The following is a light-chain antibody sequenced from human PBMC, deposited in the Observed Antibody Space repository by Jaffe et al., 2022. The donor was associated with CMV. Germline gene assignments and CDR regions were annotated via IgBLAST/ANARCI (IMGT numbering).Light chain of an antibody. J-gene: IGLJ3*02. CDR3: QSYDTNTRPWV. CDR1: SGDIASNY. CDR2: EDN. Sequence: NFMLTQPHSVSESPGKTVTISCTRTSGDIASNYVQWYQQRPGSPPTTVIYEDNQRPSGVPDRFSGSIDRSSNSASLTISGLRTEDEADYYCQSYDTNTRPWVFGGGTRLTVL. V-gene: IGLV6-57*04.